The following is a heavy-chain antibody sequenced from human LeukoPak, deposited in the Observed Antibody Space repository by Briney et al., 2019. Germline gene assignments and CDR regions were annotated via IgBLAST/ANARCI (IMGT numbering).Heavy chain of an antibody. D-gene: IGHD5-12*01. V-gene: IGHV3-48*01. J-gene: IGHJ4*02. CDR3: AKEGLRFFDF. CDR1: GFTFSNYS. CDR2: ISRSSTTI. Sequence: GGSLRLSCAASGFTFSNYSMNWVRQAPGKGLEWVSYISRSSTTIYYADSVKGRFTISRDNSKRTLYLQMNSLRSEDTAVYYCAKEGLRFFDFWGQGTLVTVSS.